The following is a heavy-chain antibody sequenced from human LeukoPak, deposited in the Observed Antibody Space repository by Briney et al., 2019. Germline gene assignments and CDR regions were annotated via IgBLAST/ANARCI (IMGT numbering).Heavy chain of an antibody. CDR2: IRYDGSNK. D-gene: IGHD2-2*01. J-gene: IGHJ5*02. CDR1: GFTFSSYG. V-gene: IGHV3-30*02. CDR3: AKDLRGVVVVPAAPAS. Sequence: GGSLRLSCAASGFTFSSYGMHWVRQAPGKGLEWVAFIRYDGSNKYYADSVKGRFTISRDNSKNTLYLQMNSLRAEDTAVYYCAKDLRGVVVVPAAPASWGQGTLVTVSS.